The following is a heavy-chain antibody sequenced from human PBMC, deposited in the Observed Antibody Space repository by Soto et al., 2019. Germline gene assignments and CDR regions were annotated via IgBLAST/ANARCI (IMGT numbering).Heavy chain of an antibody. CDR3: ARVEPVNYYYGMDV. J-gene: IGHJ6*02. CDR2: IGTAGDT. Sequence: GGSLRLSCAASGFTFSSYDMRWVRQATGKGLEWVSAIGTAGDTYYPGSVKGRFTISRENAKNSLYLQMNSLRAEDTAVYYCARVEPVNYYYGMDVWGQGTTVTVSS. CDR1: GFTFSSYD. V-gene: IGHV3-13*01.